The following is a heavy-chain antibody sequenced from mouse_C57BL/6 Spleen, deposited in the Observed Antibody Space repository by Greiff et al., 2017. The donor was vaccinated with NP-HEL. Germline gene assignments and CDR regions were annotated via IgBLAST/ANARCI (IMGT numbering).Heavy chain of an antibody. Sequence: VQLQQSGPELVKPGASVKLSCKASGYTFTSYDINWVKQRPGQGLEWIGWIYPRAGSTKYNEKFKGKATLTVDTSSSTAYMELHSLTSEDSAVYFCARRGWFAYWGQGTLVTVSA. V-gene: IGHV1-85*01. CDR2: IYPRAGST. J-gene: IGHJ3*01. CDR3: ARRGWFAY. CDR1: GYTFTSYD.